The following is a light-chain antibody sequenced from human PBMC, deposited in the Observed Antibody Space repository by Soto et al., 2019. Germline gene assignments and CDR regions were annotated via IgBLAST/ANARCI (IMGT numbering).Light chain of an antibody. Sequence: QSVLTQPRSVSGSPGQSVTISCTGTDSNIGFYDFVSWYQQHPDKAPHLVIYAVNKRPSGVPDRFSGSKSGKTASLTISGLQADDEADYYCCSYAGTYTYVFGTGTKVT. J-gene: IGLJ1*01. V-gene: IGLV2-11*01. CDR1: DSNIGFYDF. CDR2: AVN. CDR3: CSYAGTYTYV.